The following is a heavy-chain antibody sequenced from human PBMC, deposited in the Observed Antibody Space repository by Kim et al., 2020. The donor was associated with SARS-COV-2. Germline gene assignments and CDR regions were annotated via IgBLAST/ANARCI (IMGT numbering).Heavy chain of an antibody. CDR1: GFTFSDYY. Sequence: GGSLRLSCAASGFTFSDYYMSWIRQAPGKGLEWVSYISSSSSYTNYADSVKGRFTISRDNAKNSLYLQMNSLRAEDTAVYYCARDLGDGQQWLVLGYWGQGTLVTVSS. D-gene: IGHD6-19*01. J-gene: IGHJ4*02. CDR2: ISSSSSYT. CDR3: ARDLGDGQQWLVLGY. V-gene: IGHV3-11*05.